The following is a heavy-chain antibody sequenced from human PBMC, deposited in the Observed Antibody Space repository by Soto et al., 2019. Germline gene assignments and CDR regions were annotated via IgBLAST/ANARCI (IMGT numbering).Heavy chain of an antibody. V-gene: IGHV4-31*03. Sequence: QVQLQESGPGLVKPSQTLSLTCTVSGGSISSGGYYWSWIRQHPGKGLEWIGYIYYSGGTYYNPSLKSRVTISVDPSKNQFSLKLSSVTAADTAVYYCARGGYCSGGSCYSVWFDPWSQGTLVTVSS. D-gene: IGHD2-15*01. CDR1: GGSISSGGYY. CDR3: ARGGYCSGGSCYSVWFDP. CDR2: IYYSGGT. J-gene: IGHJ5*02.